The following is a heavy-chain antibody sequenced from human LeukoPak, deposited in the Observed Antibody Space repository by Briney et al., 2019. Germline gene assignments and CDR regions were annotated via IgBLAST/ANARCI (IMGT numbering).Heavy chain of an antibody. J-gene: IGHJ4*02. CDR1: GFTFSFSA. CDR3: ARVGGHCTSTSCPPPDY. CDR2: ISSSSSYI. D-gene: IGHD2-2*01. Sequence: GGSLRLSCAASGFTFSFSAMNWVRQAPGKGLEWVSSISSSSSYIYYADSVKGRFTISRDNAKNSLYLQMNSLRAEDTAVYYCARVGGHCTSTSCPPPDYWGQGTLVTVSS. V-gene: IGHV3-21*01.